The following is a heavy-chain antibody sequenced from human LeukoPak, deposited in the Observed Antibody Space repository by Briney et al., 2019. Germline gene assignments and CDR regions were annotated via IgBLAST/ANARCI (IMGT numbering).Heavy chain of an antibody. CDR2: INPSGGST. J-gene: IGHJ6*02. Sequence: ASVKVSCKASGYTFTSYYMHWVRQAPGQGLEWMGIINPSGGSTSYAQKFQGRVTMTRDTSTSTVYMELRSLRSEDTAVYYRARDDYGDSHSLYGMDVWGQGTTVTVSS. CDR1: GYTFTSYY. D-gene: IGHD4-17*01. V-gene: IGHV1-46*01. CDR3: ARDDYGDSHSLYGMDV.